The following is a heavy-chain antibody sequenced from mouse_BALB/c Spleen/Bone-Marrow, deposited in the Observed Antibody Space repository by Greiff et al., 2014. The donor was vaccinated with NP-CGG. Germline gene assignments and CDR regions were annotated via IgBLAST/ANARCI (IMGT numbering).Heavy chain of an antibody. CDR3: ASYYCGSRRFAY. J-gene: IGHJ3*01. CDR1: GFNIKDTY. Sequence: EVQLQQSGAELVKPGASVKLSCTASGFNIKDTYMHWVKQRPEQGLEWIGRIDPANGNTKYDPKFQGKATITADTSSNTAYLQLSSLTSEDTAVDYCASYYCGSRRFAYWGQGTLVTVSA. V-gene: IGHV14-3*02. D-gene: IGHD1-1*01. CDR2: IDPANGNT.